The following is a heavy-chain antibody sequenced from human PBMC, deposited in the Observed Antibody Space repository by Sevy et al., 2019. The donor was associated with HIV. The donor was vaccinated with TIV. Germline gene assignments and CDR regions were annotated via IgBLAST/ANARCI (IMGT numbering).Heavy chain of an antibody. CDR3: ARVDSDHYLPAAIFRNWFDP. CDR2: ISSSSSYK. V-gene: IGHV3-11*06. Sequence: GGSLRLSCAASGFTFSDYYMSWIRQAPGKGLEWVSYISSSSSYKNYADSVKGRFTISRDNAKNSLYLQMNSLRAEDTAVYYCARVDSDHYLPAAIFRNWFDPWGQGTLVTVSS. D-gene: IGHD2-2*01. CDR1: GFTFSDYY. J-gene: IGHJ5*02.